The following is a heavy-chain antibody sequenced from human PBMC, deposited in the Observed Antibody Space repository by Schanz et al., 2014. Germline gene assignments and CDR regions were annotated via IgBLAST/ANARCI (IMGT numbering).Heavy chain of an antibody. J-gene: IGHJ4*02. V-gene: IGHV1-69*08. CDR1: GGTFSTYT. CDR3: ARDRDQWDGNYLDY. CDR2: IIPILGIA. Sequence: QVQLVQSGAEVKKPGSSVKVSCKASGGTFSTYTISWVRQAPGQGLEWMGRIIPILGIANYAQKFQGRVTITADKSTFTAYMELSGLRSEDTAVYYCARDRDQWDGNYLDYWGQGTLVTVSS. D-gene: IGHD1-26*01.